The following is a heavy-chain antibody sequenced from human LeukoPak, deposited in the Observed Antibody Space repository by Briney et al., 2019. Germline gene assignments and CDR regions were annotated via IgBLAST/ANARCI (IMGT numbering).Heavy chain of an antibody. CDR3: AREPVPQDYGDTVNAYDL. CDR1: GGTLSGHY. Sequence: SETLCLTCAVYGGTLSGHYWSWIRQSPGKGLEWIGAIHHDGRAKYSPSLKSRVSILLDTSKNKVSLRLTTVTAADTALYFCAREPVPQDYGDTVNAYDLWGQGTMVIVSS. CDR2: IHHDGRA. J-gene: IGHJ3*01. V-gene: IGHV4-34*01. D-gene: IGHD4-17*01.